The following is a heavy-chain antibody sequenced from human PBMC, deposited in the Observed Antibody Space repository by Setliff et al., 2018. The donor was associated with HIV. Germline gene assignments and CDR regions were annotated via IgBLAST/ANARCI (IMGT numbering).Heavy chain of an antibody. Sequence: ASVKVSCKASGYTFINYDIYWVRQTTGQGLEWMGWMNPDSGNTGYAQKFQGRVTMTRNTSISTAYMDLSSLRSEDTAVYYCARNGLPIGYSYDYGYYYYYMDVWGKGTTVTVSS. D-gene: IGHD5-18*01. CDR1: GYTFINYD. CDR2: MNPDSGNT. CDR3: ARNGLPIGYSYDYGYYYYYMDV. V-gene: IGHV1-8*02. J-gene: IGHJ6*03.